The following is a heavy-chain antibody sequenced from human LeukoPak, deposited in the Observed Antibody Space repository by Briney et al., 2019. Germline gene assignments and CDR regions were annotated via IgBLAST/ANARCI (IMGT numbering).Heavy chain of an antibody. CDR1: GFTFSSYG. CDR2: IWYDGSNK. J-gene: IGHJ4*02. CDR3: AKMLSWGEWEPAGD. V-gene: IGHV3-33*06. Sequence: PGGSLRLSCAASGFTFSSYGMHWVRQAPGKGLEWVAVIWYDGSNKYYADSVKGRFTISRDNSKNTLYLQMNSLRAEDTAVYYCAKMLSWGEWEPAGDWGQGTLVTVSS. D-gene: IGHD3-16*01.